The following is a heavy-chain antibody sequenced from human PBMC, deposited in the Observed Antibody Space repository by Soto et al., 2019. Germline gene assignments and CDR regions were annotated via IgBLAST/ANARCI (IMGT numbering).Heavy chain of an antibody. V-gene: IGHV3-74*01. CDR2: ISPDGSST. CDR3: AGGFNPHSNKTEGGWQGGWFDP. Sequence: PGGSLRLSCAASEITFNNYWMHWVRRAPGKGLVWVSRISPDGSSTTYADSVKGRFTISRDNAKNTLFLEVNSLRADDTAVYYCAGGFNPHSNKTEGGWQGGWFDPWGQGTLVTVSS. CDR1: EITFNNYW. J-gene: IGHJ5*02. D-gene: IGHD6-19*01.